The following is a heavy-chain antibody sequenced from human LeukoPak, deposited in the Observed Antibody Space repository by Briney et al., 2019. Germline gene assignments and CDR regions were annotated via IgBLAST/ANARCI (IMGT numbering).Heavy chain of an antibody. V-gene: IGHV3-66*01. J-gene: IGHJ4*02. Sequence: GGSLRLSCTASGFTVSTNYVSWVRQAPGKGLEWVSTIYRGGSTYYADSVKGRFTISRDNSKNTVYLQINTLRVEDTAVYYCARGGLETAVKYFFDYWGQGTLITVSS. CDR2: IYRGGST. D-gene: IGHD1-1*01. CDR1: GFTVSTNY. CDR3: ARGGLETAVKYFFDY.